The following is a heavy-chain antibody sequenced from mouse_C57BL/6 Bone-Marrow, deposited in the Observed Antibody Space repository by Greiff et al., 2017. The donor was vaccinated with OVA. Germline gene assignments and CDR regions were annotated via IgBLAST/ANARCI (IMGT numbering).Heavy chain of an antibody. CDR3: ASNGASY. CDR2: IYPGDGDT. V-gene: IGHV1-82*01. Sequence: QVQLQQSGPELVKPGASVKISCKASGYAFSSSWMNWVKQRPGKGLEWIGRIYPGDGDTNYNGKFKGKATLTADKSSSTAYMQLSSLTSEDSAVYCSASNGASYWGQGTTLTVSS. J-gene: IGHJ2*01. CDR1: GYAFSSSW.